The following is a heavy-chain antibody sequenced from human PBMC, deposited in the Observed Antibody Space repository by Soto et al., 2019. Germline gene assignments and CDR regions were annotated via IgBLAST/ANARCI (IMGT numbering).Heavy chain of an antibody. Sequence: ETLSLTCTVAGGSISSSSYYWGWIRQPPGKGLEWIGSIYYSGSTYYDPSLKSRVTISVDTSKNQFSLKLSSVTAADTAVYYCARTGYSSSWYSPRPRYMDVWGQGTTVTVSS. D-gene: IGHD6-13*01. CDR3: ARTGYSSSWYSPRPRYMDV. V-gene: IGHV4-39*01. J-gene: IGHJ6*02. CDR2: IYYSGST. CDR1: GGSISSSSYY.